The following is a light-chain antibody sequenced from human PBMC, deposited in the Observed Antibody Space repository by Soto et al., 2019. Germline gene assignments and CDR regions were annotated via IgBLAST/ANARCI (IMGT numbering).Light chain of an antibody. V-gene: IGKV3-15*01. CDR3: HQYHNWT. Sequence: EIVMTQSPATLSVSPWERATLSCRASQSVSSKVAWYQQKPGQAPRLLIYDASTRATGIPARFSGRGSGTEFTLTISSLQSEDFAVYSCHQYHNWTFGQGTKVDIK. J-gene: IGKJ1*01. CDR1: QSVSSK. CDR2: DAS.